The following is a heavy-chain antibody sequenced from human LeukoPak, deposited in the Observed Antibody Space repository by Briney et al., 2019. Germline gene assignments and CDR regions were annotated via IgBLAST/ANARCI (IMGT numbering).Heavy chain of an antibody. Sequence: SETLSLTCSVSGGSISSYYWSWIRQPAGKGLEWIGRISPSGRTNYNPSLKSRVTISVDKSKNQFSLKLTSLTAADTALYYCARALVDYYDCSGYYYDYWGQGTLVTVSS. CDR3: ARALVDYYDCSGYYYDY. D-gene: IGHD3-22*01. V-gene: IGHV4-4*07. J-gene: IGHJ4*02. CDR1: GGSISSYY. CDR2: ISPSGRT.